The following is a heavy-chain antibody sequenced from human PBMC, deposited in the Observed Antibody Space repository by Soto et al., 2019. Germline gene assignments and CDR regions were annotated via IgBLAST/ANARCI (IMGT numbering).Heavy chain of an antibody. CDR1: GFTFSNHV. CDR3: LNGDYY. Sequence: EEQLVESGGGLVQPGGSLRLSCAASGFTFSNHVMNWIRQAPGKGLXWVXXXXXDFNIXXXXXXKGXFTIXXDXAKNSXXXXXXXXXXXXXAVYYCLNGDYYVGQGTLVTVSS. D-gene: IGHD4-17*01. V-gene: IGHV3-48*01. CDR2: XXXDFNI. J-gene: IGHJ4*02.